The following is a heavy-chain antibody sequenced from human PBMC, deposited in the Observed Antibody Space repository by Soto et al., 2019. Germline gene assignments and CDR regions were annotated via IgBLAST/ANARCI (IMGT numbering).Heavy chain of an antibody. V-gene: IGHV5-51*01. Sequence: GESLKISFKGSGYSFTSYLICWVRQMPVKGLEWMGIIYPGDSDTRYSPSFQGQVTISADKSISTAYLQWSSLKASGTDRYYCRRHGASTEQQTSYYYYYGMDVWGQWTTVTVSS. CDR2: IYPGDSDT. D-gene: IGHD6-13*01. CDR1: GYSFTSYL. CDR3: RRHGASTEQQTSYYYYYGMDV. J-gene: IGHJ6*02.